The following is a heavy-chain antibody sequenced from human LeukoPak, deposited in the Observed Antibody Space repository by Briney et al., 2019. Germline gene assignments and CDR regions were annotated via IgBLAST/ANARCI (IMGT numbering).Heavy chain of an antibody. CDR3: AKDRSGPTIDY. J-gene: IGHJ4*02. Sequence: GESLRLSCAASGFTFSSYAMSWVRQAPGKGLEWVSAISGSGGSTYYADSVKGRFPISRDNSKNTLYLQMNSLRAEDTAVYYCAKDRSGPTIDYWGQGTLVTVSS. V-gene: IGHV3-23*01. D-gene: IGHD3-16*02. CDR2: ISGSGGST. CDR1: GFTFSSYA.